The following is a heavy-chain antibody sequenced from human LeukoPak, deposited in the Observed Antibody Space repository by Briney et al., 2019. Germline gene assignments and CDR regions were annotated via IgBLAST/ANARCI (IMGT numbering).Heavy chain of an antibody. CDR2: INPKSGGT. J-gene: IGHJ4*02. CDR3: VPSANYYYFDY. D-gene: IGHD4/OR15-4a*01. V-gene: IGHV1-2*02. Sequence: ASVKVSCKSAVYTFSNYYMHWVRQAPGLGLEWMGWINPKSGGTSYPQKFQGRVTMTRDTSISTAYMELSGLRSDDTAVYYCVPSANYYYFDYWGQGTLVTVS. CDR1: VYTFSNYY.